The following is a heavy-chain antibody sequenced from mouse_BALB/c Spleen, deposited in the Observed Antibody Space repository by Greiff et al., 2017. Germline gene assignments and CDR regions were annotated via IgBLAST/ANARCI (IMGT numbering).Heavy chain of an antibody. V-gene: IGHV1S137*01. J-gene: IGHJ4*01. CDR2: ISTYYGDA. CDR1: GYTFTDYA. D-gene: IGHD2-4*01. CDR3: ARGSTMITTGAMDY. Sequence: QGQLQQSGAELVRPGVSVKISCKGSGYTFTDYAMHWVKQSHAKSLEWIGVISTYYGDASYNQKFKGKATMTVDKSSSTAYMELARLTSEDSAIYYCARGSTMITTGAMDYWGQGTSVTVSS.